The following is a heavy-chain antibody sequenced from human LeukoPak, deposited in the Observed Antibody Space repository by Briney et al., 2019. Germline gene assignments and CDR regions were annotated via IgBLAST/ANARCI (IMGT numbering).Heavy chain of an antibody. D-gene: IGHD3-22*01. V-gene: IGHV1-24*01. J-gene: IGHJ4*02. CDR3: ATDPLYYYDSSGYY. CDR1: GYTLTELS. Sequence: ASVKVSCKVSGYTLTELSMHWVRQAPGKGLEWMGGFDPEDGETIYAQKFQGRVTMTEDTSTDTAYMELSSLRSEDTAVYYCATDPLYYYDSSGYYWGQGTPVTVSS. CDR2: FDPEDGET.